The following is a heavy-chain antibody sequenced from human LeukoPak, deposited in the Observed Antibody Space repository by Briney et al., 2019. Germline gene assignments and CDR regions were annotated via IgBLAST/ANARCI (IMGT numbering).Heavy chain of an antibody. D-gene: IGHD2-2*01. J-gene: IGHJ3*02. CDR1: GGTLSSHA. CDR2: IIPILSTA. Sequence: SVKVSCKATGGTLSSHATSWVRQAPGQGLEWRGRIIPILSTANHAQKFQGRVTITSDESASTAYMELSSLGSEETAVYYCARSPALRYCSSTSCRMFAFDIWGQGTMVTVSS. CDR3: ARSPALRYCSSTSCRMFAFDI. V-gene: IGHV1-69*11.